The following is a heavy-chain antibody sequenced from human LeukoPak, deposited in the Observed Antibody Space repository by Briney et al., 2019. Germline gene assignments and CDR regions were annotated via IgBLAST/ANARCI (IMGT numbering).Heavy chain of an antibody. CDR2: IKTKDNGETT. D-gene: IGHD3-22*01. CDR3: ARNRAAVVMGALIPSFYYGLDV. J-gene: IGHJ6*02. V-gene: IGHV3-15*01. CDR1: GFPFNKAW. Sequence: GGSPRLSCAASGFPFNKAWMSWVRQAPGKGLEWVGRIKTKDNGETTDYPAPVKGRFTISRDDSKNTLYLQMTNLRVEDTAVYYCARNRAAVVMGALIPSFYYGLDVWGQGTTVTVSS.